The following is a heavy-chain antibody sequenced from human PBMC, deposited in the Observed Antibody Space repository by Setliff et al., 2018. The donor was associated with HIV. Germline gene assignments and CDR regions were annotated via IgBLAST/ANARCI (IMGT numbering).Heavy chain of an antibody. CDR2: IYYSGRT. CDR1: GGSISSSSHY. J-gene: IGHJ4*02. Sequence: SETLSLTCTVSGGSISSSSHYWGWIRQPPGKGLEWIGSIYYSGRTDGNPSLRSRVTISVDTSKNQLSLKVTSVTAADTAVYYCARIWIWVHDSSGYPRSGMKDYFDYWGQGILVTVSS. CDR3: ARIWIWVHDSSGYPRSGMKDYFDY. D-gene: IGHD3-22*01. V-gene: IGHV4-39*01.